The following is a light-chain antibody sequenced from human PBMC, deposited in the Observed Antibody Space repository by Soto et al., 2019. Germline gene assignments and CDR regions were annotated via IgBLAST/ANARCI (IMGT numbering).Light chain of an antibody. Sequence: EVVMTQSPATLSVSPGERATLSCRASQSVGSSLAWYQQTPGQAPRLLIYGASTMATGSPARFSGSGSGTEFTLTISSLQSEDFAVYYCQQYNKWPRTFGQGTKVESK. J-gene: IGKJ1*01. CDR2: GAS. V-gene: IGKV3-15*01. CDR1: QSVGSS. CDR3: QQYNKWPRT.